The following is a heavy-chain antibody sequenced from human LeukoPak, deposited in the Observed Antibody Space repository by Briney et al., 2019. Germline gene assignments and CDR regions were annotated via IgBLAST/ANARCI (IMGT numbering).Heavy chain of an antibody. CDR3: VKDVGGSYAFDY. J-gene: IGHJ4*02. CDR2: INWNGGGT. CDR1: GFTFDDYG. V-gene: IGHV3-20*04. Sequence: PGGSLRLSCAASGFTFDDYGMSWVRQVPGKGLEWVSGINWNGGGTAYADSVKGRFSISRDNSKNTLHLQMSTLRAEDTALYYCVKDVGGSYAFDYWGQGILVTVAS. D-gene: IGHD1-26*01.